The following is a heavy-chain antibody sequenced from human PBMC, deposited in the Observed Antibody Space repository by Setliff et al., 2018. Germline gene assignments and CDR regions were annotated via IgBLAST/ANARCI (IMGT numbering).Heavy chain of an antibody. V-gene: IGHV3-15*07. Sequence: PGKSLRLSCAASDFIFNNAWMNWVRQAPGKGLEWVGRIRTKTDGGTADYAAPVKGRFIISRDDSKNLVFLQMNSLKTEDTAVYYCATGLGQYFDYWGQGSLVTVSS. CDR2: IRTKTDGGTA. D-gene: IGHD3-9*01. CDR3: ATGLGQYFDY. CDR1: DFIFNNAW. J-gene: IGHJ4*02.